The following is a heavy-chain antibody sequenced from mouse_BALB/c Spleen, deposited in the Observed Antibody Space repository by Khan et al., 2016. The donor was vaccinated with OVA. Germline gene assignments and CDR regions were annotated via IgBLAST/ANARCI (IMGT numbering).Heavy chain of an antibody. D-gene: IGHD2-10*01. Sequence: QVQLKQSGPGLVAPSQSLSITCTISGFSLTNYGVHWVRLPPGKGLEWLVVIWSDGSTTYYSALNSRLSISKDNSKSQVFLKMNSLQTDDTAMYYCARQPYYHYYVMDYWGQGTSVTVSS. CDR3: ARQPYYHYYVMDY. J-gene: IGHJ4*01. V-gene: IGHV2-6-1*01. CDR2: IWSDGST. CDR1: GFSLTNYG.